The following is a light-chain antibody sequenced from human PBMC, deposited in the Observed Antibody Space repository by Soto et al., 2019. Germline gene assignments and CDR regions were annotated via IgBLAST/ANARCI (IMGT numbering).Light chain of an antibody. CDR2: AAS. V-gene: IGKV1-12*01. CDR3: QQANSFPPT. CDR1: QGISSW. Sequence: DIQMTQSPSSVSASVGDRVTITCRASQGISSWLDWYQQKPGQAPKLLIYAASSLQSGVPSRFSGSGSGTDFTLTISSLQPEDFATYYCQQANSFPPTFGGGTKVEIK. J-gene: IGKJ4*01.